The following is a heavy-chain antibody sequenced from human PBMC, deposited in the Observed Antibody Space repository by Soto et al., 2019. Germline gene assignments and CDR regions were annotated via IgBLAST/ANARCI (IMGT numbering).Heavy chain of an antibody. Sequence: ASVKVSCKTSGYTFSNYGITWVRQAPGQPLEWLGWISLYSDGTNYAQKFQGRVSMTTDTSTTTAYMELRSLRSDDTAVYYCARVVPGAEAWFGPWGQETLVTVSS. J-gene: IGHJ5*02. CDR1: GYTFSNYG. CDR3: ARVVPGAEAWFGP. V-gene: IGHV1-18*01. CDR2: ISLYSDGT. D-gene: IGHD2-2*01.